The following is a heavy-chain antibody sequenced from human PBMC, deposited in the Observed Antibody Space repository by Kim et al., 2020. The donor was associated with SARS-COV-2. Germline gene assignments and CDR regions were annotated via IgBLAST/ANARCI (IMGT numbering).Heavy chain of an antibody. CDR2: INPSGGGT. D-gene: IGHD3-22*01. V-gene: IGHV1-46*01. J-gene: IGHJ3*02. Sequence: ASVKVSCKAFGYTFTTYYMHWVRQAPGQGLEWMGIINPSGGGTNHAQKFQGRVIMTRDTSTSTVHMELSSLRAEDTAMYYCARVHYYDASAYGAFDIWGQGTLGTVSA. CDR3: ARVHYYDASAYGAFDI. CDR1: GYTFTTYY.